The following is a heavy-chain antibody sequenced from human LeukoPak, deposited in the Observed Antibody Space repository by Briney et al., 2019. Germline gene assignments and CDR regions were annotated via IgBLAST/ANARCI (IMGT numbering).Heavy chain of an antibody. J-gene: IGHJ4*02. CDR1: GFTFSSYS. V-gene: IGHV3-21*01. Sequence: GGSLRLSCAASGFTFSSYSMNWVRQAPGKGLEWVSSISSSSYIYYADSVKGRFTISRDNAKNSLYLQMNSLRAEDTAVYYCARDSAMVDFYFDYWGQGTLVTVSS. D-gene: IGHD5-18*01. CDR2: ISSSSYI. CDR3: ARDSAMVDFYFDY.